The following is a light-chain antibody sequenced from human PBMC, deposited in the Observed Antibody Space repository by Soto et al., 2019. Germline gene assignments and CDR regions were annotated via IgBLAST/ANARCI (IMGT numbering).Light chain of an antibody. Sequence: QLVLTQSPSASDSLGASVKFTCTLSSGHSSYAIAWHQQQPEKGPRYLMKLNSDGSHNKGDGIPDRFSGSSSGAERYLTISSLQSEDEADYYCQTWDTGSVVFGGGTKLTVL. CDR1: SGHSSYA. J-gene: IGLJ2*01. V-gene: IGLV4-69*01. CDR3: QTWDTGSVV. CDR2: LNSDGSH.